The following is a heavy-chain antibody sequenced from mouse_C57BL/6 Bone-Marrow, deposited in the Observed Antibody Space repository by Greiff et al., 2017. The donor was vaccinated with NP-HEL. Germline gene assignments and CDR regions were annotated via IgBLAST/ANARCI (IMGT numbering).Heavy chain of an antibody. J-gene: IGHJ4*01. CDR1: GYTFTNYW. V-gene: IGHV1-63*01. CDR3: ARLNYYAMDY. CDR2: IYPGGGYT. Sequence: VQLQQSGAELVRPGTSVKMSCKASGYTFTNYWIGWAKQRPGHGLEWIGDIYPGGGYTNYNEKFKGKATLTADKSSSTAYMQFSSLTSEDSAIYYCARLNYYAMDYWGQGTSVTVSS.